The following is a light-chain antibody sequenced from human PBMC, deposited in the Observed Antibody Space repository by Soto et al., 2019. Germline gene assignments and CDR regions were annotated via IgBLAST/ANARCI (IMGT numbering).Light chain of an antibody. V-gene: IGLV2-14*01. CDR1: SSDVGGYNY. CDR2: DVS. Sequence: QSVLTQPASVSGSPGQSITISCTGTSSDVGGYNYVSWYQQHPGKAPKLMIYDVSNRPSGVSNRFSGSKSGYTASLTISGLQAEDEADYYCSSYTSSRNVVFGGGTKLTVL. J-gene: IGLJ2*01. CDR3: SSYTSSRNVV.